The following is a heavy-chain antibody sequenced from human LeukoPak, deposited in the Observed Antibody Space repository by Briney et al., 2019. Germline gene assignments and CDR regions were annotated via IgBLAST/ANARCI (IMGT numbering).Heavy chain of an antibody. J-gene: IGHJ4*02. CDR2: IYTTGST. D-gene: IGHD4-23*01. CDR3: ARDRGDYGGPDY. V-gene: IGHV4-4*07. Sequence: SETLSLTCTVSRGSITGYYWCWTRQPAGKGLEWIGRIYTTGSTNYNPSLKSRVTISVDTSKNQFSLKLSSVTAADTAVYYCARDRGDYGGPDYWGRGTLVTVSS. CDR1: RGSITGYY.